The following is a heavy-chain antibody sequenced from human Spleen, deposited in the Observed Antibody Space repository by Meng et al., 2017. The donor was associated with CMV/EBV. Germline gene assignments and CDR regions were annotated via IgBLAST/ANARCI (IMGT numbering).Heavy chain of an antibody. CDR1: GGSFSGYY. Sequence: QGQLTEWGPGLLKPSETLARTWAVDGGSFSGYYWSWIRQPPGKGLEWIGEINHSGSTNYNPSLKSRVTISVDTSKNQFSLKLSSVTAADTAVYYCARIGPTWYSSSWYVDYWGQGTLVTVSS. CDR3: ARIGPTWYSSSWYVDY. V-gene: IGHV4-34*01. CDR2: INHSGST. J-gene: IGHJ4*02. D-gene: IGHD6-13*01.